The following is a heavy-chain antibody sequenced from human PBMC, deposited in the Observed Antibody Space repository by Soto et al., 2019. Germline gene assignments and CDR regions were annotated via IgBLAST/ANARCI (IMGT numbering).Heavy chain of an antibody. CDR1: GFTFYNYA. V-gene: IGHV3-23*01. Sequence: GGSLRLSCAASGFTFYNYALTWVRQTPGKGLEWVSSFSATDGSTQYADSVKGRFTISRDNPNSMLYLQMNILRAEDTALYFCAKSMIAAAGTGAFDVWGQGTMVT. J-gene: IGHJ3*01. D-gene: IGHD6-13*01. CDR3: AKSMIAAAGTGAFDV. CDR2: FSATDGST.